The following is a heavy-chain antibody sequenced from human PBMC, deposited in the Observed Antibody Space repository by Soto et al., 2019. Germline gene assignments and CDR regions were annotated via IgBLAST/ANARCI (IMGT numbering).Heavy chain of an antibody. D-gene: IGHD6-13*01. J-gene: IGHJ5*02. CDR2: IIPIFGTA. V-gene: IGHV1-69*13. CDR1: GGTFSSYA. CDR3: ASGYSSSWYENWFDL. Sequence: PVKVSCKASGGTFSSYAISWVRQAPGQGLEWMGGIIPIFGTANYAQKVQGRVTITADASTSTAYMERSSLRSEATAVYDGASGYSSSWYENWFDLWGQGTQVTVSS.